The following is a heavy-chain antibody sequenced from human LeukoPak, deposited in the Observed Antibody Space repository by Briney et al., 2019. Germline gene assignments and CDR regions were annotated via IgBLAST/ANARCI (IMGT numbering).Heavy chain of an antibody. CDR1: GFTFSSYW. Sequence: PGGSLRLSCAASGFTFSSYWMSWVRQAPGKGLEWVANIKQDGSEKYYVDSVKGRFTISRDNAKNSLYLQMNSLRDEDTAVYCCARVGYSGWNLEYWGQGTLVTVSS. D-gene: IGHD5-12*01. J-gene: IGHJ4*02. CDR2: IKQDGSEK. CDR3: ARVGYSGWNLEY. V-gene: IGHV3-7*01.